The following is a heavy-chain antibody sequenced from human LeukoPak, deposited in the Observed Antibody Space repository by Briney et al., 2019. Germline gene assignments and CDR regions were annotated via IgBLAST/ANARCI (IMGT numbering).Heavy chain of an antibody. D-gene: IGHD2/OR15-2a*01. J-gene: IGHJ1*01. V-gene: IGHV1-18*01. Sequence: ASVKVSCKTSNYTFSNYGLTWVRQAPGQGLEWMGWIGAYSGNSEFAQKFQGRVTMTTDASSGTAYMELTNLTPDDTAVYFCARDSSAFYGSEYFQHWGQGTLVTVSS. CDR1: NYTFSNYG. CDR3: ARDSSAFYGSEYFQH. CDR2: IGAYSGNS.